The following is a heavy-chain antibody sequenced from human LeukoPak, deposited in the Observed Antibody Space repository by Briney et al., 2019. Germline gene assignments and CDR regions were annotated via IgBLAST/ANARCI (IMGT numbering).Heavy chain of an antibody. CDR3: ARAVQLERRHNWFDP. CDR2: INAYNGNT. D-gene: IGHD1-1*01. Sequence: ASVKVSCKASGYTFTRYGISWVRQAPGQGLEWIGWINAYNGNTNYAQKIQGRVTMTTDTSTSTAYMELRSLRSDDTAVYYCARAVQLERRHNWFDPWGQGTLVTVSS. J-gene: IGHJ5*02. CDR1: GYTFTRYG. V-gene: IGHV1-18*01.